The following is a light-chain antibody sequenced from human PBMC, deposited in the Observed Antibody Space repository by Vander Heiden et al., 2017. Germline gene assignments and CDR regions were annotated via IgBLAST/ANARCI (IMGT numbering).Light chain of an antibody. CDR1: QSVSSSY. CDR3: QQDGSSPRT. V-gene: IGKV3-20*01. J-gene: IGKJ1*01. Sequence: EIVLTQSPGTLSLSPGERATLSCRASQSVSSSYLAWYQQKPGQAPRLLIYGASSRATGIPDRFSGSGSGTDFTLTISILEPEDFAVYYCQQDGSSPRTFGQGTKVXIK. CDR2: GAS.